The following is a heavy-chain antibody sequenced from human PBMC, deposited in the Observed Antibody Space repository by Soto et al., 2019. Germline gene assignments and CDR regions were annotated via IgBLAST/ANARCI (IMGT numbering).Heavy chain of an antibody. CDR1: GGSISSYY. V-gene: IGHV4-59*01. CDR3: AREFSGWAFDY. D-gene: IGHD1-1*01. Sequence: PSETLSLTCTVAGGSISSYYWSWIRQPPGKGLEWIGYYYSGSTNYNPSLKSRVTVSVDTSKNHFSLKLNSVTAADTAVYYCAREFSGWAFDYWGQGTLVTVSS. J-gene: IGHJ4*02. CDR2: YYSGST.